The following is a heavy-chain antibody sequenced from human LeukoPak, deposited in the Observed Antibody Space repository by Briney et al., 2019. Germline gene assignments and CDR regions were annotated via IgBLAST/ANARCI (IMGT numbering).Heavy chain of an antibody. CDR1: GGSISSGDYY. CDR3: ARVLDLPAAMGIFDY. CDR2: IYYSGST. D-gene: IGHD2-2*01. J-gene: IGHJ4*02. V-gene: IGHV4-30-4*08. Sequence: PSETLSLTCTVSGGSISSGDYYWSWIRQPPGKGLEWIGYIYYSGSTYYNPSLKSRVTISVDTSKNQFSLKLSSVTAADTAVYYCARVLDLPAAMGIFDYWGQGTLVTVSS.